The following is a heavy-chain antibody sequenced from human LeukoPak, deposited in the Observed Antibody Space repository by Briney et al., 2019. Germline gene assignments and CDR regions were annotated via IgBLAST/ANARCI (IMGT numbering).Heavy chain of an antibody. V-gene: IGHV4-59*11. CDR3: ARSKRQNYYYYYMDG. CDR1: GGSISSHY. CDR2: IYYSGST. J-gene: IGHJ6*03. Sequence: PSETLSLTCTVSGGSISSHYWSWIRQPPGKGLERIGYIYYSGSTNYNPSLKSRVTISVDTSKNQFSLKLSSVTAADTAVYYCARSKRQNYYYYYMDGWGKGTTVTVS.